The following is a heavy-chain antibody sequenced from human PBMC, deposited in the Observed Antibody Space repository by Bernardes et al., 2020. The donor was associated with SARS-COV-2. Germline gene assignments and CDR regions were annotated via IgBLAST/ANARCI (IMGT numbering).Heavy chain of an antibody. J-gene: IGHJ6*02. D-gene: IGHD6-13*01. CDR2: IWYDGSNK. Sequence: GGSLRLSCAASGFTFSSYGMHWVRQAPGKGLEWVAVIWYDGSNKYYADSVKGRFTISRDNSKNTLYLQMNSLRAEDTAVYYCARFSAADPYGMDVWGQGTTVTVSS. CDR1: GFTFSSYG. CDR3: ARFSAADPYGMDV. V-gene: IGHV3-33*01.